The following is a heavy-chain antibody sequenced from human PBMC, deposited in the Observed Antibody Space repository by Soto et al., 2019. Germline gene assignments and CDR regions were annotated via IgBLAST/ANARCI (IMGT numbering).Heavy chain of an antibody. CDR1: GYSLTGCY. V-gene: IGHV1-2*04. J-gene: IGHJ4*02. Sequence: ASVKVSWKASGYSLTGCYMRWVRQAPGQGLEWMGWINPNSGGTNYAQKFQGWVTMTRDTSISTANMELSRLRSDDTAVYYCARGKVDTAMVIDYWGQGTLVTVSS. D-gene: IGHD5-18*01. CDR3: ARGKVDTAMVIDY. CDR2: INPNSGGT.